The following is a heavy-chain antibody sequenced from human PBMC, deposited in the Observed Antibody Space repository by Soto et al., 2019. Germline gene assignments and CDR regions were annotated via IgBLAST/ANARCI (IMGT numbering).Heavy chain of an antibody. V-gene: IGHV3-23*01. CDR2: ISGSGGST. CDR3: AKDGLIAVAPKSY. Sequence: KGLEWVSAISGSGGSTYYADSVKGRFTISRDNSKNTLYLQMNSLRAEDTAVYSCAKDGLIAVAPKSYRGQGTLVTGSS. J-gene: IGHJ4*02. D-gene: IGHD6-19*01.